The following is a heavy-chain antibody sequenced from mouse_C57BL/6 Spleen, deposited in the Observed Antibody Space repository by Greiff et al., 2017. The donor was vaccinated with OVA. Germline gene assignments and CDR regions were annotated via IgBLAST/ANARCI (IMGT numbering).Heavy chain of an antibody. J-gene: IGHJ2*01. CDR2: ISYSGST. Sequence: DVKLVESGPGLAKPSQTLSLTCSVTGYSITSDYWNWIRKFQGNKLEYMGYISYSGSTYYNPSLKSRISITRDTSKNQYYLQLNSVTTEYTATYYCSRAGLRQEVYFDYWGQGTTLTVSS. CDR1: GYSITSDY. CDR3: SRAGLRQEVYFDY. D-gene: IGHD2-4*01. V-gene: IGHV3-8*01.